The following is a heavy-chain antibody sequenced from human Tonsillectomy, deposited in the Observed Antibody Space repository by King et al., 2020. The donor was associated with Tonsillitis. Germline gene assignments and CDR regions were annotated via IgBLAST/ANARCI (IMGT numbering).Heavy chain of an antibody. CDR1: GFTFSTYG. J-gene: IGHJ3*02. D-gene: IGHD2-21*01. CDR3: ARDWGGDNPLDAFDI. CDR2: ISEDGSNK. Sequence: VQLVESGGGVVQPGRSLRLSCATSGFTFSTYGMHWVRQAPGKGLGWVTFISEDGSNKFYVDSVKGRFTISRDNSENTLYLQINSLRAEDTAVYYCARDWGGDNPLDAFDIWGQGTMVTVSS. V-gene: IGHV3-33*05.